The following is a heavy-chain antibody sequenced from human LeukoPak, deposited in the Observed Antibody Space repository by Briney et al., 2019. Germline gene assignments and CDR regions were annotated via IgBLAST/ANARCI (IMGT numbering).Heavy chain of an antibody. CDR3: AKVSLNMVNDAFDI. CDR2: IRYDGSRK. CDR1: GFIFSSYG. J-gene: IGHJ3*02. V-gene: IGHV3-30*02. Sequence: GGSLRLSCAASGFIFSSYGMHWVRQAPDKGLEWVAFIRYDGSRKYYADSVKGRFAISRDNSKNTLYLQMNGLRAEDTAMYYCAKVSLNMVNDAFDIWGQGTMVSVSS. D-gene: IGHD4/OR15-4a*01.